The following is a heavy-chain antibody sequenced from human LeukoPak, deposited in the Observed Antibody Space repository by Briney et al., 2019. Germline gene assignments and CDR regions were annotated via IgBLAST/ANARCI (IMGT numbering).Heavy chain of an antibody. J-gene: IGHJ4*02. D-gene: IGHD2-21*01. CDR2: IYFTGNT. V-gene: IGHV4-59*08. CDR3: ARHPIPSPFDF. Sequence: AETLSLTCTVSGVSISGDYWSWIRQPPGKGLEWIGYIYFTGNTDHNPSLKSRVTLSMDTSKNQFSLKLTSVTAAATAVYYCARHPIPSPFDFWGQGTLVTVSS. CDR1: GVSISGDY.